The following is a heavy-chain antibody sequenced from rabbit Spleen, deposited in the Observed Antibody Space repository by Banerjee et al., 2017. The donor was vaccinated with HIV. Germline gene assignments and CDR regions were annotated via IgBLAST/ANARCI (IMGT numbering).Heavy chain of an antibody. V-gene: IGHV1S45*01. Sequence: QQQLVESGGGLVKPGASLTLTCKASGFSFSSKAVMCWVRQAPGKGLEWIACINAVTGKAVYASWAKGRFTFSKTSSTTVTLQMTSLTAADTATYFCARGSATMTMVITGFYLGLWGPGTLVTVS. D-gene: IGHD2-1*01. CDR2: INAVTGKA. CDR3: ARGSATMTMVITGFYLGL. CDR1: GFSFSSKAV. J-gene: IGHJ4*01.